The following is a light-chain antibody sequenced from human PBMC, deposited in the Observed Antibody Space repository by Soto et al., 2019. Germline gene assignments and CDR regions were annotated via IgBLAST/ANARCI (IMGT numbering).Light chain of an antibody. CDR2: NTF. CDR3: QQYGALPPT. J-gene: IGKJ1*01. Sequence: EIVLTQSPATLSLSPDERATLSCWASQSVGSQLGWYQQKPGQAPRLLIYNTFHRATGIPDRFSGTGSETDFTLTISRLEPEDFAVYHCQQYGALPPTFGQGTKVDIK. V-gene: IGKV3-20*01. CDR1: QSVGSQ.